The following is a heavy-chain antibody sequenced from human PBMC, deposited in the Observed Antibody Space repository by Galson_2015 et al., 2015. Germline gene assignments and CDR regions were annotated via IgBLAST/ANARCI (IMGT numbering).Heavy chain of an antibody. J-gene: IGHJ4*02. D-gene: IGHD3-16*01. V-gene: IGHV3-23*01. CDR2: ISGSGGST. CDR1: GFTFSSYA. Sequence: SLRLSCAASGFTFSSYAMSWVRQAPGKGLEWVSAISGSGGSTYYADSVKGRFTISRDNSKNTLYLQMNSLRAEDTAVYYCAKDEFGAGGLPHGPPGVYWGQGTLVTVSS. CDR3: AKDEFGAGGLPHGPPGVY.